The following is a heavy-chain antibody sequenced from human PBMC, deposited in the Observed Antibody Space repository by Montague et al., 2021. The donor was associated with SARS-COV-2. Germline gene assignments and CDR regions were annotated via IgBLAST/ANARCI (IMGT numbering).Heavy chain of an antibody. Sequence: SETLSLTCSVSGDSISTYYWSWIRQPPGKGLEWIGYIYYSGSTNYNPSLKSRVTISIDTSKNQVSLELSSVTAADMAVYYCVSPGGHCTGGTCYYVYWGQGTTVTVSS. CDR2: IYYSGST. J-gene: IGHJ4*02. V-gene: IGHV4-59*01. D-gene: IGHD2-15*01. CDR1: GDSISTYY. CDR3: VSPGGHCTGGTCYYVY.